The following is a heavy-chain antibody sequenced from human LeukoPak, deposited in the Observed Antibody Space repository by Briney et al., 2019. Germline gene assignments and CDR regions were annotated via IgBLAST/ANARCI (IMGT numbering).Heavy chain of an antibody. D-gene: IGHD3-22*01. CDR1: GFTFSSYG. CDR3: ARKIYDSSGYHVYFDY. J-gene: IGHJ4*02. Sequence: GGSLRLSCAASGFTFSSYGVHWVRQAPGKGLEWVAFIRYDGNNKYYVDSVKGRFTISRDNSKNTLYLQMNSLRAEDTAVYYCARKIYDSSGYHVYFDYWGQGTLVTVSS. CDR2: IRYDGNNK. V-gene: IGHV3-30*02.